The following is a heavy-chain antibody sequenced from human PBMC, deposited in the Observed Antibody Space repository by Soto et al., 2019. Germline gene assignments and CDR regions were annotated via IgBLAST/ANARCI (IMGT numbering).Heavy chain of an antibody. CDR1: GFCVSSNY. Sequence: GRSLRLSCPASGFCVSSNYMSCVRQAPGKGLEWLSVICTDDSTYYADSVKGRFTISRDNAKNALYLQMNSLRAEDKAVYYCARGYYDGSGYYCVFDYWGQGTLVTVSA. CDR3: ARGYYDGSGYYCVFDY. D-gene: IGHD3-22*01. CDR2: ICTDDST. V-gene: IGHV3-53*01. J-gene: IGHJ4*02.